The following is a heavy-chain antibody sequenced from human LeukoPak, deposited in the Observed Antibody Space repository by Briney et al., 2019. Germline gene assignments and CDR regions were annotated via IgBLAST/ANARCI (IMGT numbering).Heavy chain of an antibody. Sequence: PSETLSLTCTVSGGSISSYYWSWIRQPPGKGLEWIGYIYYSGSTNYNPSLKSRVTISVDTSKNQFSLKLSSVTAADTAVYYCAGGPDDYYYYMDVWGKGTTVTVSS. D-gene: IGHD2-15*01. CDR1: GGSISSYY. CDR2: IYYSGST. J-gene: IGHJ6*03. CDR3: AGGPDDYYYYMDV. V-gene: IGHV4-59*01.